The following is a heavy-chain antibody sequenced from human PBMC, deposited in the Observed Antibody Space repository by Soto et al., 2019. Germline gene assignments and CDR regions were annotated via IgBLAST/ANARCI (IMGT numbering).Heavy chain of an antibody. CDR3: ARHSSGSESYTDY. J-gene: IGHJ4*02. V-gene: IGHV3-23*01. CDR2: ISGSGGGT. CDR1: GFTFSDHA. Sequence: PGGSLRLSCAASGFTFSDHAMSWVRQTPGKGLEWVSAISGSGGGTYYLDSVRGRFTISRDNSKNKLNLQMNNLRAEDTALFYCARHSSGSESYTDYWGQGILVTVSS. D-gene: IGHD3-10*01.